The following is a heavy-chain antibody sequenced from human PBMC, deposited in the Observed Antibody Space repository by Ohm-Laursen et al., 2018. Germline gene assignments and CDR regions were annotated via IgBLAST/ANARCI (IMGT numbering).Heavy chain of an antibody. Sequence: SETLSLTCTVSGGSISSYYWSWTRQPAGKGLEWIGRIYTSGSTNYNPSLKSRVTMSVDTSKNQFSLKLSSVTAADTAVYYCAIGLPRDYYDSSGYYIWGQGTLVTVSS. D-gene: IGHD3-22*01. CDR3: AIGLPRDYYDSSGYYI. CDR1: GGSISSYY. V-gene: IGHV4-4*07. CDR2: IYTSGST. J-gene: IGHJ4*02.